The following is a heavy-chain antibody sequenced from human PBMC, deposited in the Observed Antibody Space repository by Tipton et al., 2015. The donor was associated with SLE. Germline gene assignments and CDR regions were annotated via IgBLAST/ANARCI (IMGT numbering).Heavy chain of an antibody. D-gene: IGHD6-6*01. J-gene: IGHJ4*02. Sequence: LRLSCTVSGGSIGGSNYYWGWIRQPPGKGLEWIGSIYYSGGTYYNPSLKSRITIFVDTSKNQFSLKLSSVTAADTAVYYCARGVSSYDYWGQGTLVTVSS. CDR2: IYYSGGT. V-gene: IGHV4-39*01. CDR1: GGSIGGSNYY. CDR3: ARGVSSYDY.